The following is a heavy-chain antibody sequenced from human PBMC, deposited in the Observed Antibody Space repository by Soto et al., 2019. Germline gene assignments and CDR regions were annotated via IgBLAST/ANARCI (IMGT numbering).Heavy chain of an antibody. D-gene: IGHD3-22*01. Sequence: GASVKVSCKASGGTFSSYAISWVRQAPGQGLEWMGGIIPIFGTANYAQKFQGRVTITADKSTSTAYMELSSLRSEDTAVYYCARQSITMIVVVKAGAFDIWGQGTMVTVSS. CDR1: GGTFSSYA. CDR2: IIPIFGTA. J-gene: IGHJ3*02. V-gene: IGHV1-69*06. CDR3: ARQSITMIVVVKAGAFDI.